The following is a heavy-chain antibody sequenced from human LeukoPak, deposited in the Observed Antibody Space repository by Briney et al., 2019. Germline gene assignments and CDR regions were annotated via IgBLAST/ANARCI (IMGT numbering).Heavy chain of an antibody. CDR2: IYYSGST. CDR1: GGSISSYY. Sequence: SETLSLTCTVSGGSISSYYWSWIRQPPGEGLEWIGYIYYSGSTNYNPSLKSRVTISVDTSKNQFSLNLSSVTAADTAVYYCARSYYDSSGYYFNWFDPWGQGTLVTVSS. D-gene: IGHD3-22*01. V-gene: IGHV4-59*01. CDR3: ARSYYDSSGYYFNWFDP. J-gene: IGHJ5*02.